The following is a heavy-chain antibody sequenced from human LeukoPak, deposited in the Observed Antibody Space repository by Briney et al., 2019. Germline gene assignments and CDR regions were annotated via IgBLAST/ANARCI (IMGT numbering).Heavy chain of an antibody. CDR3: AGGPDAFDI. CDR2: INHSGST. CDR1: GGSFSGYY. Sequence: SETLSLTCAVYGGSFSGYYWSWIRQPPGKGLEWIGEINHSGSTNYNPSLKSRVTISVDMSKNQFSLKLSSVTAADTAVYYCAGGPDAFDIWGQGTMVTVSS. V-gene: IGHV4-34*01. J-gene: IGHJ3*02.